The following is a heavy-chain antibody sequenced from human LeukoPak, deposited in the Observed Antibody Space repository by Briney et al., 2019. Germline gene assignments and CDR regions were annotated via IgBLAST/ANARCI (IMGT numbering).Heavy chain of an antibody. D-gene: IGHD3-22*01. CDR1: GFTFSSYA. CDR3: VSSGYYSDY. Sequence: GGSLRLSCAASGFTFSSYAMSWVRQAPGKGLEWVSGISTSGGSSSYADSVKGRFTISRDNPRNTLYMQMNSLRAEDTAVYYCVSSGYYSDYWGQGTLVTVSS. CDR2: ISTSGGSS. V-gene: IGHV3-23*01. J-gene: IGHJ4*02.